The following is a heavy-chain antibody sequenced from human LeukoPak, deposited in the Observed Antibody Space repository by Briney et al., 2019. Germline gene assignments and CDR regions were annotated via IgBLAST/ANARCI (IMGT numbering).Heavy chain of an antibody. J-gene: IGHJ4*02. CDR2: ISGSGGST. V-gene: IGHV3-23*01. D-gene: IGHD3-16*01. CDR3: ARDLYDYVWGSYIRGYFDY. Sequence: GGSLRLSCAASGFTFSSYGMSWVRQAPGKGLEWVSAISGSGGSTYYADSVKGRFTISRDNSKNTLYLQMNSLRAEDTAVYYCARDLYDYVWGSYIRGYFDYWGQGTLVTVSS. CDR1: GFTFSSYG.